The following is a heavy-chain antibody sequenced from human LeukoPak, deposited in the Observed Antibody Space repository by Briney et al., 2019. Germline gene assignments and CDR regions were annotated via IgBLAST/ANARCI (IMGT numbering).Heavy chain of an antibody. J-gene: IGHJ5*02. V-gene: IGHV4-59*01. CDR1: GGSISSYY. D-gene: IGHD6-19*01. CDR3: ARGLIAVAGTINWFDP. Sequence: SETLSLTCTVSGGSISSYYWSWIRQPPGKGLERIGYIYYSGSTNYNPSLKSRVTISVDTSKNQFSLKLSSVTAADTAVYYCARGLIAVAGTINWFDPWGQGTLVTVSS. CDR2: IYYSGST.